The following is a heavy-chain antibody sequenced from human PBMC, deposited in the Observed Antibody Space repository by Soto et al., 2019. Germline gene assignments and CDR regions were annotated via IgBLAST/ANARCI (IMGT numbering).Heavy chain of an antibody. CDR3: ARHNYGSGSTYFDY. V-gene: IGHV4-39*01. Sequence: PSETLSLTCTVSGGSVSSSSYSWGWIRQSPGKGLEWIGTIYSSENTYYNPSLLSRVTISVDTSKNGFSLRLGSVTAADTAVYYCARHNYGSGSTYFDYWGQGTLVTVSS. CDR1: GGSVSSSSYS. D-gene: IGHD3-10*01. CDR2: IYSSENT. J-gene: IGHJ4*02.